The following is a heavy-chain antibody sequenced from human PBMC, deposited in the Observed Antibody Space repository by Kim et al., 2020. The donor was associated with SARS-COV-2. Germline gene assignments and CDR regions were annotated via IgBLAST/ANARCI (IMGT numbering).Heavy chain of an antibody. V-gene: IGHV3-33*08. CDR2: IWYDGSNK. D-gene: IGHD5-18*01. CDR3: ARDTAMVNGGEFDY. J-gene: IGHJ4*02. CDR1: GFTFSSYA. Sequence: GGSLRLSCAASGFTFSSYAMHWVRQAPGKGLEWVAVIWYDGSNKYYADSVKGRFTISRDNSKNTLYLQMNSLRAEDTAVYYCARDTAMVNGGEFDYWGQGTLVTVSS.